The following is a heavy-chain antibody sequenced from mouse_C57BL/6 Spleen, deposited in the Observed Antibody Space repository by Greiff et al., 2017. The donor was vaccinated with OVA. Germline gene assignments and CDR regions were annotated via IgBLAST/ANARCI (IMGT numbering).Heavy chain of an antibody. Sequence: LQESGAELARPGASVKLSCKASGYTFTSYGISWVKQRTGQGLEWIGEIYPRSGNTYYNEKFKGKATLTADKSSSTAYMELRSLTSEDSAVYFCADERFAYWGQGTLVTVSA. V-gene: IGHV1-81*01. CDR3: ADERFAY. CDR1: GYTFTSYG. CDR2: IYPRSGNT. J-gene: IGHJ3*01.